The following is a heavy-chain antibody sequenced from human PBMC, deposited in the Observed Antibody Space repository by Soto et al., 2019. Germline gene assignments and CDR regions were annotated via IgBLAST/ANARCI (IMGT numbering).Heavy chain of an antibody. J-gene: IGHJ6*02. Sequence: SETLSLTCTVSGGSISSYYWSWIRQPPGKGLEWIGYIYYSGSTNYNPSLKSRVTISVDTSKNQFSLKLSSVTAADTAVYYCAREDGSANHAYYYGMDVWGQGTTVTFSS. CDR3: AREDGSANHAYYYGMDV. V-gene: IGHV4-59*01. D-gene: IGHD3-10*01. CDR2: IYYSGST. CDR1: GGSISSYY.